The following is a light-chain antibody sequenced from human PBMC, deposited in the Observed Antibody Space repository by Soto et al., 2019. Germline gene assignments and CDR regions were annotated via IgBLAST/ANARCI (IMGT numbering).Light chain of an antibody. CDR1: SSDVGGYNY. Sequence: QSVLTQPPSASGSPGQSVTISCTGTSSDVGGYNYVSWYQQHPGKAPKLMIYEVSKRPSGVPDRFSGSKSGNTASLTVSGLQAEDEADYYCSSYAGSNKVFGGGTKLTGL. CDR3: SSYAGSNKV. J-gene: IGLJ3*02. V-gene: IGLV2-8*01. CDR2: EVS.